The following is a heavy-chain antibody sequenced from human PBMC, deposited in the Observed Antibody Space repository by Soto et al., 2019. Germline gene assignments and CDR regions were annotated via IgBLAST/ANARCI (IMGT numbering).Heavy chain of an antibody. Sequence: GGSLRLSCAASGFTFSSYTMNWVRQAPGKGLEWVSSISSRNSHIYYADSVKGRFIISRDNAKKSLDLQMNSLRAEDTAVYYCASSYVAALDYWGQGTLVTVSS. V-gene: IGHV3-21*01. CDR2: ISSRNSHI. J-gene: IGHJ4*02. CDR3: ASSYVAALDY. CDR1: GFTFSSYT. D-gene: IGHD1-1*01.